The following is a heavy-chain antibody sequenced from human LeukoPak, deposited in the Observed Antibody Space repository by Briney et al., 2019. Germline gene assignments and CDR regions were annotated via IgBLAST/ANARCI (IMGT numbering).Heavy chain of an antibody. CDR1: GYTFTGDY. CDR3: ASYSPAALGYYYYYMDV. Sequence: ASVKVSCKASGYTFTGDYMHWVRQAPGQGLEWMGWINPNSGGTNYAQKFQGRVTMTRDTSISTAYMELSRLRSDDTAVYYCASYSPAALGYYYYYMDVWGKGTTVTVSS. D-gene: IGHD2-2*01. V-gene: IGHV1-2*02. CDR2: INPNSGGT. J-gene: IGHJ6*03.